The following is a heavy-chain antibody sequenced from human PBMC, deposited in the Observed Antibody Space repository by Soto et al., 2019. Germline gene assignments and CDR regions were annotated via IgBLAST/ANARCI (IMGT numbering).Heavy chain of an antibody. CDR1: GHTFTIYY. Sequence: GASVKVSCKASGHTFTIYYMHWVRQAPGQGLEWVGRIDPSGGSTSYSPKLQGRVTMTRDTSTSTVYVELSSLRSDDTAVYYCASGIAAAGTGDDAFDIWGQGTMVTVSS. CDR3: ASGIAAAGTGDDAFDI. D-gene: IGHD6-13*01. CDR2: IDPSGGST. V-gene: IGHV1-46*03. J-gene: IGHJ3*02.